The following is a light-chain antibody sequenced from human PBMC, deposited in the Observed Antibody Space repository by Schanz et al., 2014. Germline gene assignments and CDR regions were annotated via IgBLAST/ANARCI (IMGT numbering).Light chain of an antibody. V-gene: IGLV2-14*01. Sequence: QSALTQPASVCGSPGQSISISCTGTSNDVGDHNYVSWYQQQPGKAPKLMIYDVTNRPSGVSNRFSGSKSGNTASLTISGLQAEDEADYYCSSYAGSNNFGVFGGGTKLTVL. J-gene: IGLJ2*01. CDR2: DVT. CDR3: SSYAGSNNFGV. CDR1: SNDVGDHNY.